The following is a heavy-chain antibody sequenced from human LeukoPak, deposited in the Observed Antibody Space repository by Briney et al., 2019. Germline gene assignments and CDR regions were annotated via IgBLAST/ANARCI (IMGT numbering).Heavy chain of an antibody. D-gene: IGHD6-13*01. CDR2: INAGNGNT. J-gene: IGHJ5*02. Sequence: APVKVSCKASGYTFTSYAMHWVRQAPGQRLEWMGWINAGNGNTKYSQKFQGRVTITRDTSASTAYMELSSLRSEDTAVYYCAGMGAAAGPTNWFDPWGQGTLVTVSS. V-gene: IGHV1-3*01. CDR3: AGMGAAAGPTNWFDP. CDR1: GYTFTSYA.